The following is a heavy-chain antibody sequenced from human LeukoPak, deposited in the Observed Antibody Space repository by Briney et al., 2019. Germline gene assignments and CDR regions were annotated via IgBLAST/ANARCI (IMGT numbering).Heavy chain of an antibody. J-gene: IGHJ6*03. CDR3: ALGPGRPDYYYYYMDV. D-gene: IGHD1-14*01. CDR1: GGTFSSYA. V-gene: IGHV1-69*06. Sequence: GGSLRLSCAASGGTFSSYAISWVRQAPGQGLEWMGGIIPIFGTANYAQKFQGRVTITADKSTSTAYMELSSLRSEDTAVYYCALGPGRPDYYYYYMDVWGKGTTVTVSS. CDR2: IIPIFGTA.